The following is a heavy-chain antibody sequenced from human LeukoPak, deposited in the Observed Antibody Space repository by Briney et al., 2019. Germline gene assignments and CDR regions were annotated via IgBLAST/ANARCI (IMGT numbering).Heavy chain of an antibody. Sequence: AGGSLRLSCAASGFIFTSYDMHWVRQAPDKGLEWEAVTSSDGGLKFYADSVKGRFTISRDNSKNTLFLQMNSLRPEDTAVYSCARDPVSDKPDYFDDWGQGTLVTVSS. CDR3: ARDPVSDKPDYFDD. D-gene: IGHD1-14*01. CDR2: TSSDGGLK. V-gene: IGHV3-30*03. J-gene: IGHJ4*02. CDR1: GFIFTSYD.